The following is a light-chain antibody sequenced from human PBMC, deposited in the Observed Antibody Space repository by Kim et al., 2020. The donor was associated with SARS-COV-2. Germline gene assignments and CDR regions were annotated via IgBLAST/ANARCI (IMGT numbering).Light chain of an antibody. CDR2: WAS. Sequence: RATRNCQASQTVLYNSNNKNYLAWYQQKPGQAPKLLIYWASIRESGVSDRFSGSGAETDFTLTISRLQAEDVAVYYCQQYYSTPPSFGQGTKLEI. CDR3: QQYYSTPPS. J-gene: IGKJ2*03. V-gene: IGKV4-1*01. CDR1: QTVLYNSNNKNY.